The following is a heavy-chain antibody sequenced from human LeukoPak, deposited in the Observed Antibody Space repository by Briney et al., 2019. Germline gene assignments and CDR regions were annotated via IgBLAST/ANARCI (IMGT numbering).Heavy chain of an antibody. D-gene: IGHD5-18*01. CDR3: ARGVGYAFDI. Sequence: GGSLRLSCAASGFTFGSYSMNWVRQAPGKGLEWISYFNAIDGAMWYADSVKGRFTISGDNARQSLYLQMDSLRDEDTAVYYCARGVGYAFDIWGQGTRVTVSS. V-gene: IGHV3-48*02. CDR2: FNAIDGAM. CDR1: GFTFGSYS. J-gene: IGHJ3*02.